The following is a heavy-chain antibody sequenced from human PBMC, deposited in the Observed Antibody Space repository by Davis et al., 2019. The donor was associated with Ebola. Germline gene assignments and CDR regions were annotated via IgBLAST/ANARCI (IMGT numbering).Heavy chain of an antibody. CDR1: GYSFNNNA. Sequence: AASVKVSCKTSGYSFNNNALHWVRQAPGQSLEWMAWINTANGDTKYSPKFQGRLTVTRDTSASTVDMELGSLISGDTAVYYCARASEHIWSPNWGYYGWDVWGQGTTVTVSS. J-gene: IGHJ6*02. V-gene: IGHV1-3*04. CDR3: ARASEHIWSPNWGYYGWDV. CDR2: INTANGDT. D-gene: IGHD7-27*01.